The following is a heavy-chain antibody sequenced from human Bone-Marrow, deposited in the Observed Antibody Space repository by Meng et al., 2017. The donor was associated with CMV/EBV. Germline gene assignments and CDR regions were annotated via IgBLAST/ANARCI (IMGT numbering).Heavy chain of an antibody. CDR1: GFTFDDYG. CDR3: ARGGGAFCGGDCSRTLDY. D-gene: IGHD2-21*02. V-gene: IGHV3-66*02. Sequence: GGSLRLSCAASGFTFDDYGMSWVRQAPGKGLEWVSVIYSGGSTYYADSVKGRFTISRDNSKNTLYLQMNSLTTEDTALYYCARGGGAFCGGDCSRTLDYWGQGTLVTVSS. J-gene: IGHJ4*02. CDR2: IYSGGST.